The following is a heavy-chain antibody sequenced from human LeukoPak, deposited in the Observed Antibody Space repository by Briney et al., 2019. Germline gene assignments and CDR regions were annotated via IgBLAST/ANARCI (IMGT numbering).Heavy chain of an antibody. CDR2: ISYDGSNK. CDR3: ARDNGPRNYYGSGSYYNWFDP. CDR1: GFTFSSYA. J-gene: IGHJ5*02. Sequence: PGGSLRLSCAASGFTFSSYAMHWVRQAPGKGLEWVAVISYDGSNKYYADSVKGRFTISRDNSKNTLYLQMNSLRAEDTAVYYCARDNGPRNYYGSGSYYNWFDPWGQGALVTVSS. D-gene: IGHD3-10*01. V-gene: IGHV3-30-3*01.